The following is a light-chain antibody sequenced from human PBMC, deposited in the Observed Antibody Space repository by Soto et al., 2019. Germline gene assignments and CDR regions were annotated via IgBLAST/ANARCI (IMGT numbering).Light chain of an antibody. CDR1: QSVSSY. J-gene: IGKJ4*01. Sequence: EIVLTQSPATLSLSPGERATLSCRASQSVSSYLAWYQQKPGQAPSLLIYDASNRATGIPARFSGSGSGTDFTLTISRLEPEDFAVYYCQQYGSSPTFGGGTKVDIK. V-gene: IGKV3-20*01. CDR3: QQYGSSPT. CDR2: DAS.